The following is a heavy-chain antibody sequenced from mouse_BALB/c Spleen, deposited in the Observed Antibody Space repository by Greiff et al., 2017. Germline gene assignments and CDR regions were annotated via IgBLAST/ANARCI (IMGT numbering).Heavy chain of an antibody. V-gene: IGHV5-17*02. J-gene: IGHJ4*01. Sequence: DVMLVESGGGLVQPGGSRKLSCAASGFTFSSFGMHWVRQAPEKGLEWVAYISSGSSTIYYADTVKGRFTISRDNPKNTLFLQMTSLRSEDTAMYYCARKAYGAMDYWGQGTSVTVSA. D-gene: IGHD6-5*01. CDR2: ISSGSSTI. CDR3: ARKAYGAMDY. CDR1: GFTFSSFG.